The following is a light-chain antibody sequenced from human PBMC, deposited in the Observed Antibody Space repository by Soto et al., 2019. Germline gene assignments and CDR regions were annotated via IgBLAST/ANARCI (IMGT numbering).Light chain of an antibody. Sequence: QSVLTQPASVSGFLGQSITMSCTGSSSDVGTFNLVSWFQQHPGKAPKLLIFEGTKRPSGVPDRFSGSKSGNTASLTISGLQAEDEADYHCCSYAGTRTSWVFGTGTKVTVL. J-gene: IGLJ1*01. V-gene: IGLV2-23*01. CDR2: EGT. CDR3: CSYAGTRTSWV. CDR1: SSDVGTFNL.